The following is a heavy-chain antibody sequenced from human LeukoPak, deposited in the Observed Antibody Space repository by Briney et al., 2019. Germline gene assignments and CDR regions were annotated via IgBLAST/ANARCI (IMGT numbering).Heavy chain of an antibody. V-gene: IGHV3-30*02. CDR1: GFTFSSYG. D-gene: IGHD3-22*01. J-gene: IGHJ4*02. Sequence: GGSLRLSCAASGFTFSSYGMHWVRQAPGKGLEWVAFIRYDGSNKYYADSVKGRFTISRDNSKNTLYLQTNSLRAEDTAVYYCAKAYYYDSSGSHWGQGTLVTASS. CDR3: AKAYYYDSSGSH. CDR2: IRYDGSNK.